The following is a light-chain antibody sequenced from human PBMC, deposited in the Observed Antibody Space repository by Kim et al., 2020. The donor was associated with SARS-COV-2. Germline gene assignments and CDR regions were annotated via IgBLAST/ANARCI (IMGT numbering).Light chain of an antibody. Sequence: DIQMTQSPSSLSASVGDRVTITCRASQSISNYLNWYQQKPGKAPKLLIYAASSLQSEVPSRFSGSGSGTDFPLPISSLPPEDFATYYCQQSYNTPHTFGQGTKLEI. V-gene: IGKV1-39*01. CDR2: AAS. CDR1: QSISNY. J-gene: IGKJ2*01. CDR3: QQSYNTPHT.